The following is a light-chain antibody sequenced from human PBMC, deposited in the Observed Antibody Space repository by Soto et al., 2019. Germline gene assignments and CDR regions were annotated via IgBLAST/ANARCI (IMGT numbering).Light chain of an antibody. J-gene: IGLJ3*02. CDR1: SSDVGAYNY. Sequence: QSALTQPASVSGSPGQSITISCTGTSSDVGAYNYVSWYQHHPGKAPKLIIYENNKRPSGIPDRFSGSKSGTSATLGITGLQTGDEADYYCGTWDKSLSAGVFGGGTKLTVL. V-gene: IGLV1-51*01. CDR3: GTWDKSLSAGV. CDR2: ENN.